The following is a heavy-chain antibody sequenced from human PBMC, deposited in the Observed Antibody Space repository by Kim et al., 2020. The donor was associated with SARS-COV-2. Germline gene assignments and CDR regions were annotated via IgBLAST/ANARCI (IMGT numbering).Heavy chain of an antibody. CDR3: VREDRSANYYGLDV. J-gene: IGHJ6*02. CDR2: ITTDSNYI. CDR1: GFTFSSYS. V-gene: IGHV3-21*01. Sequence: GRSLRLSCAASGFTFSSYSMIWVRQAPGKGLEWVSTITTDSNYIYYATSVKGRFTISRDNARHSLFLQMNSLRVDDTAVYYCVREDRSANYYGLDVWGQGTTVTVSS.